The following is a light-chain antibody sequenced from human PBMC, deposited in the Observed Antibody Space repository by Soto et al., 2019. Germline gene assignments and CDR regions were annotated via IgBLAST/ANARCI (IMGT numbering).Light chain of an antibody. Sequence: DIQMTQSPSTLSASGGYRFTITCRASQIISSWLAWYQQKPGKAPKLLIYDASSLESGVPSRFSGSGSGTEFTLTISSLQPDDFATYYCQQYNSYSRLTFGGGTKVDI. CDR3: QQYNSYSRLT. CDR1: QIISSW. CDR2: DAS. J-gene: IGKJ4*01. V-gene: IGKV1-5*01.